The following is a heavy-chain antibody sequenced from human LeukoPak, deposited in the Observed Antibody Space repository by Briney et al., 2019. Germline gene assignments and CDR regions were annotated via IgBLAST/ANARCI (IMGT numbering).Heavy chain of an antibody. CDR1: GFTFDDYA. V-gene: IGHV3-9*03. D-gene: IGHD6-19*01. CDR3: AKGGIAVAGTWFDP. J-gene: IGHJ5*02. CDR2: ISWNGGNI. Sequence: GGSLRLSCAASGFTFDDYAMHWVRQAPGKGLEWVSGISWNGGNIGYADSVKGRFIISRDNARNSLYLQMNSLRAEDMALYYCAKGGIAVAGTWFDPWGQGTLVTVSS.